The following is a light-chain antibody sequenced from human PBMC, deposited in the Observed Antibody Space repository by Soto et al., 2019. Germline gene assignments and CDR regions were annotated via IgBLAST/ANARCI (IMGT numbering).Light chain of an antibody. Sequence: QLVLTQPPSVSAAPGQKVTISCSGSSSNIGNNYVSWYQQLPGTAPKLLIYDNNKRPSGIPDRFSGSKSGTSATLGITGLQTGDEADYYCGTWDSSLSEEVFGGGTQLTVL. J-gene: IGLJ2*01. CDR3: GTWDSSLSEEV. CDR2: DNN. CDR1: SSNIGNNY. V-gene: IGLV1-51*01.